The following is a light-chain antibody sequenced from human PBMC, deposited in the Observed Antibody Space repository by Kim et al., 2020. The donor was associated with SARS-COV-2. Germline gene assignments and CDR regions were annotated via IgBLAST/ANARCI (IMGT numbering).Light chain of an antibody. CDR2: DAT. J-gene: IGKJ1*01. Sequence: VSPGERATPSCRASQTINNKLVWYQPKPGQAPRLLIYDATTRATGVPARFIGSGSETDFTLTISSLQSEDFAVYYCQQSNDWPPLTFGQGTKVDIK. CDR3: QQSNDWPPLT. CDR1: QTINNK. V-gene: IGKV3-15*01.